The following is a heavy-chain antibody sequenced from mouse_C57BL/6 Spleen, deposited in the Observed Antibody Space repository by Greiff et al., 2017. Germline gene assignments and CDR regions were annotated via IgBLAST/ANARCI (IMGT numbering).Heavy chain of an antibody. CDR1: GYTFTSYW. J-gene: IGHJ1*03. Sequence: QVHVKQPGAELVRPGSSVKLSCKASGYTFTSYWMHWVKQRPIQGLEWIGNIDPSDSETHYNQKFKDKATLTVDKSSSTAYMQLSSLTSEDSAVYYCARTTVVAKNFDVWGTGTTVTVSS. V-gene: IGHV1-52*01. D-gene: IGHD1-1*01. CDR3: ARTTVVAKNFDV. CDR2: IDPSDSET.